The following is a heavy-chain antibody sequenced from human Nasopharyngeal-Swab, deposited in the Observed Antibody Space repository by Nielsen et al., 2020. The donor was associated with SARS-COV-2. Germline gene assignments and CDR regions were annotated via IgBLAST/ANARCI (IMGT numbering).Heavy chain of an antibody. CDR3: ARESPAAGTAFDI. J-gene: IGHJ3*02. D-gene: IGHD6-13*01. CDR2: IYYSGST. Sequence: GSLRLSCTVSGGSISSYYWSWIRQPPGKGLEWIGYIYYSGSTNYNPSLKSRVTISVDTSKNQFSLKLRSVTAADTAVYYCARESPAAGTAFDIWGQGTMVTVSS. CDR1: GGSISSYY. V-gene: IGHV4-59*13.